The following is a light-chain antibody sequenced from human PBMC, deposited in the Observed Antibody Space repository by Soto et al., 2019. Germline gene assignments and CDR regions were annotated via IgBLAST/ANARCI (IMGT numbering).Light chain of an antibody. V-gene: IGKV3-20*01. Sequence: EIVLTQSPGTLSLSPGERATLSCRASQTVSSSYLAWYQHKPGPAPRLLIYAASKRALGIPDKFSGSGSGTDFTLTISRLEPEDFAVYYCQQSGTFGQGDQGGYQT. CDR1: QTVSSSY. J-gene: IGKJ1*01. CDR2: AAS. CDR3: QQSGT.